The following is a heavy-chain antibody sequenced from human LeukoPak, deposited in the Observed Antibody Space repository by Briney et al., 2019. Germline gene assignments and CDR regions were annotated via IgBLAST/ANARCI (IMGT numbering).Heavy chain of an antibody. CDR2: IKQDGSEK. J-gene: IGHJ3*02. D-gene: IGHD2-8*01. CDR3: ARVNPLMAPGAFDI. CDR1: EFTLSSYW. V-gene: IGHV3-7*01. Sequence: GGSLGLSCAASEFTLSSYWMAWVRQAPGKGLAWVANIKQDGSEKYYVDSVKGRFTISRDNARNSLYLQMNNLRAEDTAIFYCARVNPLMAPGAFDIWGQGTMVAVSS.